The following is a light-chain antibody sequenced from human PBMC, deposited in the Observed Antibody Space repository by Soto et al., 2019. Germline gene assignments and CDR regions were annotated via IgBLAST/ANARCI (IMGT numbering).Light chain of an antibody. CDR1: SSDIGSHNL. Sequence: QSALTQPASVSGSPGQSITISCTGTSSDIGSHNLVSWYQQHPGKAPKLMVYEGSKRPSGVSNRFSGSKSGNTASLTISGLQSEDEADYYCCSYAANSTPVVLGGGTKLTVL. CDR3: CSYAANSTPVV. CDR2: EGS. V-gene: IGLV2-23*01. J-gene: IGLJ2*01.